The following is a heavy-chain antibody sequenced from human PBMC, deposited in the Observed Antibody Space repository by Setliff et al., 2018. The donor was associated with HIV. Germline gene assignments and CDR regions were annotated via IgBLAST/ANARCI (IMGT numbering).Heavy chain of an antibody. J-gene: IGHJ6*03. Sequence: RGESLKISCKGSGYGFSSYWIGWVRQMPGKGLEWMGIIYPGDSDIIYSPSFQGQVTISADKSITTAYLQWSSLKASDTAIYYCVRHRSAVAGTRIGYCYYMDVWGKGTTVTVSS. CDR3: VRHRSAVAGTRIGYCYYMDV. V-gene: IGHV5-51*01. CDR2: IYPGDSDI. D-gene: IGHD6-19*01. CDR1: GYGFSSYW.